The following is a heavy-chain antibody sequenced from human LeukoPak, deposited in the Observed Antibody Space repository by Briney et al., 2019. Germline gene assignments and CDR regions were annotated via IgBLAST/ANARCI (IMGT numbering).Heavy chain of an antibody. CDR1: GFPFIDYH. V-gene: IGHV3-11*01. CDR2: ISSSDSTK. Sequence: GGALRLACAASGFPFIDYHMSWIRQAPGKGLEKVSYISSSDSTKYHAASVKGRFTNSRDNAKNSRYLQMNSLRAEDTAVYYCARDEYWSDGSGYPHMGHAFDIWGQGTMVTVSS. J-gene: IGHJ3*02. CDR3: ARDEYWSDGSGYPHMGHAFDI. D-gene: IGHD2-15*01.